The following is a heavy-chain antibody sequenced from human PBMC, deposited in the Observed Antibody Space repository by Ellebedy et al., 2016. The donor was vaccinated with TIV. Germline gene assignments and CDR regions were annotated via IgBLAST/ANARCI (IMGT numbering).Heavy chain of an antibody. J-gene: IGHJ5*02. Sequence: GESLKISCAASGFTFSNYAMGWIRQAPGKGLEWVSVMSGSGGRTYYTDSVQGRFTISRDNSKNTLYVQMNSLRADDTAVYYCAKGLRMGTYYSIGDNWFDPWGQGTLVTVSS. CDR1: GFTFSNYA. V-gene: IGHV3-23*01. CDR2: MSGSGGRT. CDR3: AKGLRMGTYYSIGDNWFDP. D-gene: IGHD3-10*01.